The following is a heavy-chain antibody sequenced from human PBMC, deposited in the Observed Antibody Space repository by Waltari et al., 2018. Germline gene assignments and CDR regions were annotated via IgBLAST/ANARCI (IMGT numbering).Heavy chain of an antibody. Sequence: EVQLVESGGGLIQPGRSLRLSCAASGFTFGDYAMNWVRQAPGKGLEWVGFIRSGAYGGTTEYAASVKDRFTISRDDSTGIAYLQMNSLETEDTAMYYCTRLLGRALRPFQYDSSGYYWFDYWGQGTLVTVSS. D-gene: IGHD3-22*01. J-gene: IGHJ4*02. CDR2: IRSGAYGGTT. CDR1: GFTFGDYA. V-gene: IGHV3-49*04. CDR3: TRLLGRALRPFQYDSSGYYWFDY.